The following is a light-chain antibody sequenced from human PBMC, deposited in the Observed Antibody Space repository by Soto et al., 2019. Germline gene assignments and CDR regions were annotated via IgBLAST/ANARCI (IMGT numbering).Light chain of an antibody. CDR2: PSC. J-gene: IGKJ1*01. V-gene: IGKV1-39*01. CDR1: QNINNC. Sequence: DIQMTKSPSSLSASVGDRVTITSRASQNINNCVSGYQQTPGKAHKLLIYPSCPLQSGVLSRFSGSGSGTEFTLTIRGLQRGDLAPYYCIHTHSATATFGQGTRVEIK. CDR3: IHTHSATAT.